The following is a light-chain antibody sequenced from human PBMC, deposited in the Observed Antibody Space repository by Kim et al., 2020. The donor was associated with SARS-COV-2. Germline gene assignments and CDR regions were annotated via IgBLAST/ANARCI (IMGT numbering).Light chain of an antibody. CDR1: QGIDYW. CDR2: KTY. Sequence: QMTQSPSTLSASVGDTVTITCRASQGIDYWLAWYQQKPGKAPKLLMYKTYTLESGDPSRFSGSRTGTEFTLTISNLQPDDFATYYWQQYSSFSTFGQGTKVDIK. CDR3: QQYSSFST. V-gene: IGKV1-5*03. J-gene: IGKJ1*01.